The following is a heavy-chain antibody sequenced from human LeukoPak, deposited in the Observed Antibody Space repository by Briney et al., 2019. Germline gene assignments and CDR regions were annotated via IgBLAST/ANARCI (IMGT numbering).Heavy chain of an antibody. Sequence: LGGSLRLSCAASGFNFNSYTMNWVRQAPGKGLQWVANILASGSPTYYADSVKGWFIISRDNSKNTVYLQMNSLRVEDTAIYYCAKDLRPDGVDNFDHWGQGILVTVSS. CDR3: AKDLRPDGVDNFDH. J-gene: IGHJ4*02. V-gene: IGHV3-23*01. D-gene: IGHD2-8*01. CDR2: ILASGSPT. CDR1: GFNFNSYT.